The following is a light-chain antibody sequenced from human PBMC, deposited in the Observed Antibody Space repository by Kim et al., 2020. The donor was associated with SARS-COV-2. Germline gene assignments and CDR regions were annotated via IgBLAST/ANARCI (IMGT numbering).Light chain of an antibody. CDR2: DAS. CDR1: ENIRSY. Sequence: LSPGERATLSCRASENIRSYLVWYQQKPGQAPRLLIYDASNRATGIPARFSGSGSGTDFTLTISSLEPEDFAIYFCQQRINWPITFGQGTRLDIK. CDR3: QQRINWPIT. J-gene: IGKJ5*01. V-gene: IGKV3-11*01.